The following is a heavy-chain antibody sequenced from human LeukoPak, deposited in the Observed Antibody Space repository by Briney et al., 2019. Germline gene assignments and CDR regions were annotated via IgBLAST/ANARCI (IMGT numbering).Heavy chain of an antibody. CDR2: INPNSGGT. CDR1: GYTFTGYY. J-gene: IGHJ4*02. D-gene: IGHD6-13*01. Sequence: ASVKVSCKASGYTFTGYYMHWVRQAPGQGLEWMGWINPNSGGTNYAQKFQGRVTMTRDTSISTAYMELSRLRSDDTAVYYCARATPRYSSSWYFGHWGQGTLVTVS. V-gene: IGHV1-2*02. CDR3: ARATPRYSSSWYFGH.